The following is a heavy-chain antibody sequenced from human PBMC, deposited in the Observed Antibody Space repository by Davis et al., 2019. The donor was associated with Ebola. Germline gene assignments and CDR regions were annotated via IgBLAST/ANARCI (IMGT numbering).Heavy chain of an antibody. CDR2: IKQDGSEN. CDR1: GFTFSSYW. CDR3: ARGTTILRFLEWSDYYYYGMDV. Sequence: GESLKISCAASGFTFSSYWMSWVRQASGKGLEWVANIKQDGSENYHVDSLKGRFTISRDNAKNSLYLQMNSLRAEDTAVYYCARGTTILRFLEWSDYYYYGMDVWGQGTTVTVSS. J-gene: IGHJ6*02. V-gene: IGHV3-7*01. D-gene: IGHD3-3*01.